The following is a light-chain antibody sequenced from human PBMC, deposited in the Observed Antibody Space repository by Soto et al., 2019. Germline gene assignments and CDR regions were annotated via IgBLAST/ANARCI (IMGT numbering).Light chain of an antibody. Sequence: EIVMTQSPATLSVSPGERATLSCRASQSVSSNLAWYQQKPGQAPRLLIYGASTRATGIPARFSGSGSGTEFTLTISSLQSEDFAVYYCQQYGTLPTTFGPGTKVDIK. CDR3: QQYGTLPTT. V-gene: IGKV3-15*01. J-gene: IGKJ3*01. CDR2: GAS. CDR1: QSVSSN.